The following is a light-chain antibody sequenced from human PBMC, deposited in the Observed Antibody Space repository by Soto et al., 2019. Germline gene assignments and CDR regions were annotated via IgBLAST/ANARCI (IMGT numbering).Light chain of an antibody. CDR1: QSVSSSY. J-gene: IGKJ3*01. CDR3: QQYGSSPFT. CDR2: GAS. V-gene: IGKV3-20*01. Sequence: EIVLTQSPGTLSLSPGKRATLSCRASQSVSSSYLAWYQQQPGQAPRLLIYGASSRATGIPDRFSGSGSGTDFTLTISRLEPEDFAVFYCQQYGSSPFTFGPGTKVDIK.